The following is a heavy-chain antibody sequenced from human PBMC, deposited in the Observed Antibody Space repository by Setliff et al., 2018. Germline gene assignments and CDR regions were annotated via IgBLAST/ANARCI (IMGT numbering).Heavy chain of an antibody. CDR3: VRVAAAGADPGYFDY. D-gene: IGHD6-13*01. J-gene: IGHJ4*02. CDR2: INGDGTST. V-gene: IGHV3-74*01. Sequence: GGSLRLSCAASGFTFTNFLMHWVRRAPGKGLVWVSRINGDGTSTTYADSFQGRFTISRDNAKNTVYLQMNSLRAEDTAVYFCVRVAAAGADPGYFDYWGPGTLVTVSS. CDR1: GFTFTNFL.